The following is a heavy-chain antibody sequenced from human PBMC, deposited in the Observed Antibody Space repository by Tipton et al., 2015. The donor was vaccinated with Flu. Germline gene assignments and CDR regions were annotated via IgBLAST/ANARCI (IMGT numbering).Heavy chain of an antibody. CDR1: GFTFSSYD. V-gene: IGHV3-13*01. Sequence: QLVQSGGGVVQPGGSLRLSCAASGFTFSSYDMHWVRQATGEGLQWVSGIDSAGDTYYLDSVKGRFTISRDNAKNSLYLQMNSLRAGDTAVYFCARGPLPDSNWYNGMDVWGQGTTVTVSS. D-gene: IGHD6-13*01. J-gene: IGHJ6*02. CDR3: ARGPLPDSNWYNGMDV. CDR2: IDSAGDT.